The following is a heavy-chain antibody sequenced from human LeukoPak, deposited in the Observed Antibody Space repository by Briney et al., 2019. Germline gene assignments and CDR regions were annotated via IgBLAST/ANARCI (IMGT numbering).Heavy chain of an antibody. CDR1: GYTFTGYF. V-gene: IGHV1-2*02. D-gene: IGHD3-9*01. J-gene: IGHJ4*02. CDR2: INPNSGGT. CDR3: ARADILTSSGNY. Sequence: ASVKVSCKASGYTFTGYFMHWVRQAPGQGLEWMGWINPNSGGTNYAQKFQGRVTMTRDTSISTAYMELRSLRSDDTAVYYCARADILTSSGNYWGQGTLVTVSS.